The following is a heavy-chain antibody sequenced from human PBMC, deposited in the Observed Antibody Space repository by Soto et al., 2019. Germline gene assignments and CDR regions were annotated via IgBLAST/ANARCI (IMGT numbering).Heavy chain of an antibody. CDR3: ARGIGLRFLEWLPRAPFSYFDY. V-gene: IGHV4-34*01. D-gene: IGHD3-3*01. J-gene: IGHJ4*02. CDR1: GGSFSGYY. CDR2: INHSGST. Sequence: SETLSLTCAVYGGSFSGYYWSWIRQPPGEGLEWIGEINHSGSTNYNPSLKSRVTISVDTSKNQFSLKLSSVTAADTAVYYCARGIGLRFLEWLPRAPFSYFDYWGQGTLVTVSS.